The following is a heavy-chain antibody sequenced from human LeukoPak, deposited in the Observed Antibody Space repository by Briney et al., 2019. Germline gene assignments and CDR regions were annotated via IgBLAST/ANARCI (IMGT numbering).Heavy chain of an antibody. CDR1: GYTFTSYA. CDR2: INAGNGNT. Sequence: WASVKVSCKASGYTFTSYAMHWVRQAPGQRLEWMGWINAGNGNTKYSQEFQGRVTITRDTSASTAYMELSSLRSEDMAVYYCARGVLLGYCSGGSCTDYYMDVWGKGTTVTVSS. CDR3: ARGVLLGYCSGGSCTDYYMDV. V-gene: IGHV1-3*03. D-gene: IGHD2-15*01. J-gene: IGHJ6*03.